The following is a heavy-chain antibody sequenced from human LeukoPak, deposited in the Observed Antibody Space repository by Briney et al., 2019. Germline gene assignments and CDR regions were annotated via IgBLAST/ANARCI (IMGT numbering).Heavy chain of an antibody. J-gene: IGHJ4*02. CDR1: GFTFSSYA. Sequence: PGGSLRLSCAASGFTFSSYAMHWVRQAPGKGLEWVAVISYDGSNKYYADSVKGRFTISRDNSKNTLYLQMNSLRAEDTAVYYFARGRGTTTSPYYFDYLGQGTLVTVSS. CDR2: ISYDGSNK. V-gene: IGHV3-30-3*01. D-gene: IGHD4-11*01. CDR3: ARGRGTTTSPYYFDY.